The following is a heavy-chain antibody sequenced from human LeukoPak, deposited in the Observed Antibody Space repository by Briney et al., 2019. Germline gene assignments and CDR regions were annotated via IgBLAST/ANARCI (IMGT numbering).Heavy chain of an antibody. CDR3: ARDAAMVLRVPD. CDR1: GYTFTDYH. CDR2: INPTSGGT. V-gene: IGHV1-2*02. D-gene: IGHD5-18*01. J-gene: IGHJ4*02. Sequence: GASVKVSCKASGYTFTDYHMHWVRQAPGQGLEWMGWINPTSGGTNYAQKFQGRVTMTRDTSISTVYMELSRLRSDDTAVYYCARDAAMVLRVPDWGQGTLVTVSS.